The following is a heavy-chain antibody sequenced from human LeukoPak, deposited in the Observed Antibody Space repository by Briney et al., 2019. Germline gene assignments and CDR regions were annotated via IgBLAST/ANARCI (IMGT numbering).Heavy chain of an antibody. D-gene: IGHD3-10*01. Sequence: GESLKISCKGSGYIFTSYWIGWVRQMPGKGLEWMGIIYPGDSDTRYSPSFQGQVTISAGKSISTAYLQWSSLKASDTAMYYCVRREVRGIYNWFDPWGQGTLVTVSS. J-gene: IGHJ5*02. CDR2: IYPGDSDT. CDR3: VRREVRGIYNWFDP. V-gene: IGHV5-51*01. CDR1: GYIFTSYW.